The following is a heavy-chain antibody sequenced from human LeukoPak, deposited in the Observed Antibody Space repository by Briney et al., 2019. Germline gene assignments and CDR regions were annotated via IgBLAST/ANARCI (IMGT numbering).Heavy chain of an antibody. CDR3: AKQMVERPHYYYMDV. CDR1: GFIFSSFG. CDR2: IQDDESNK. J-gene: IGHJ6*03. V-gene: IGHV3-30*02. Sequence: GGSLTLSCAASGFIFSSFGMHWVRQAPGKGLEGVAFIQDDESNKFYADSVKGRFTISRDNSKNTLFLQMNSLRPEDTALYYCAKQMVERPHYYYMDVWGKGTTVTVAS. D-gene: IGHD2-15*01.